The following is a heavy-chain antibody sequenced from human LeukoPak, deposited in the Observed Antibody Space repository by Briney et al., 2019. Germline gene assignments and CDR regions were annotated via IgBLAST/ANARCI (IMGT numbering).Heavy chain of an antibody. CDR3: ARDPGSAFDI. CDR1: GGSISSYY. D-gene: IGHD6-25*01. CDR2: IYTSGST. J-gene: IGHJ3*02. V-gene: IGHV4-4*07. Sequence: MTSETLSLTCTVSGGSISSYYWSWIRQPAGKGLEWIGRIYTSGSTNYNPSLKSRVAMSGDTSKNQFSLKLSSVTAADTAVYYCARDPGSAFDIWGQGTVVTVSS.